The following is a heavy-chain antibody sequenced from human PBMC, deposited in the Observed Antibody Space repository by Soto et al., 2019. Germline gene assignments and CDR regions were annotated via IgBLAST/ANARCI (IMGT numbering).Heavy chain of an antibody. Sequence: EVPLVESGGGLVKPGGSLRLSCAASGFTFSSYSMNWVRQAPGKGLEWVSSISSSSSYIYYADSVKGRFTISRDNAKNSLYLQMNSLRAEDTAVYYCARDILGPTSFDPWGQGTLVTVSS. CDR3: ARDILGPTSFDP. J-gene: IGHJ5*02. CDR1: GFTFSSYS. V-gene: IGHV3-21*01. D-gene: IGHD7-27*01. CDR2: ISSSSSYI.